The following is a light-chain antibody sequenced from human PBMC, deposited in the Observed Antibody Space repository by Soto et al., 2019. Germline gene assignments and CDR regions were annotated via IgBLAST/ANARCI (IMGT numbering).Light chain of an antibody. CDR3: SSYTSSSTYV. Sequence: QAVVTQPASVSGSPGQSITISCTGTSSDVGGYNYVSWYQQHPGKAPKLMIYDVSNRPSGVSNRFSGSKSGNTASLTISGLQAEDEADYYCSSYTSSSTYVFGTGTRSPS. J-gene: IGLJ1*01. CDR2: DVS. CDR1: SSDVGGYNY. V-gene: IGLV2-14*01.